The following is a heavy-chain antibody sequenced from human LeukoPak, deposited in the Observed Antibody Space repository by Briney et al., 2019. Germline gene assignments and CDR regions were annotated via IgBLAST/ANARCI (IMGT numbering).Heavy chain of an antibody. CDR1: GFTFSSYW. D-gene: IGHD3-22*01. Sequence: GGSLRLSCAASGFTFSSYWMSWVRQAPGKGLERVANIKQDGSEKYYVDSVKGRFTISRDNAKNSLYLQMNSLRAEDTAVYYCARDNIMIAPNWFDPWGQGTLVTVSS. J-gene: IGHJ5*02. CDR3: ARDNIMIAPNWFDP. CDR2: IKQDGSEK. V-gene: IGHV3-7*01.